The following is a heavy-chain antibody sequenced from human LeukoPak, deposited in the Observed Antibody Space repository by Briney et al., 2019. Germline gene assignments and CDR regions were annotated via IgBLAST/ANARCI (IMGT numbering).Heavy chain of an antibody. CDR3: ARAYCSGGTCYHYFDY. D-gene: IGHD2-15*01. CDR2: INSDGSST. V-gene: IGHV3-74*01. CDR1: GFTFSSYW. J-gene: IGHJ4*02. Sequence: GGSLRLSCAASGFTFSSYWMHWVHQAPGKGLVWVSRINSDGSSTTYADSVKGRFTISRDNAKNTLYLQMNSLRAEDTAVYYCARAYCSGGTCYHYFDYWGQGALVTVSS.